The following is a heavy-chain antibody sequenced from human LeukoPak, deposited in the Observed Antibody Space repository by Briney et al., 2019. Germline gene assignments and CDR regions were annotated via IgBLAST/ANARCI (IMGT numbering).Heavy chain of an antibody. Sequence: GGSLRLSCAASGFTFSSYNMTWVRQAPGKGLELVANIKEDGSEKYYVDSVKGRFSISRDNAKNSLYLQMNSLRAEDTAVYYCVYGGSYYVAWGQGTLVTVSS. D-gene: IGHD1-26*01. CDR1: GFTFSSYN. J-gene: IGHJ5*02. CDR3: VYGGSYYVA. V-gene: IGHV3-7*01. CDR2: IKEDGSEK.